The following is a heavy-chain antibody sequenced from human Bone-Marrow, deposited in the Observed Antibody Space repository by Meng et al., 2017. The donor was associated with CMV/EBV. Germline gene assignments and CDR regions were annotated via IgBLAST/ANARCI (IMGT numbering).Heavy chain of an antibody. D-gene: IGHD6-6*01. CDR1: GFTFSSYG. CDR3: AKDLDSSSSLSPAYYYYGMDV. J-gene: IGHJ6*02. CDR2: IWYDGSNK. Sequence: GESLKISCAASGFTFSSYGMHWVRQAPGKGLEWVAVIWYDGSNKYYADSVKGRFTISRDNAKNSLYLQMNSLRVEDTAVYYCAKDLDSSSSLSPAYYYYGMDVWGQGTTVTVSS. V-gene: IGHV3-33*03.